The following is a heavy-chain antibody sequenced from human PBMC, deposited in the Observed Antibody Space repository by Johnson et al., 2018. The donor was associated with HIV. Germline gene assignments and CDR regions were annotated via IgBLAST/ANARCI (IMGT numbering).Heavy chain of an antibody. V-gene: IGHV3-30-3*01. D-gene: IGHD1-26*01. J-gene: IGHJ3*01. CDR3: VTADRGSA. CDR1: GFTFSSYA. CDR2: ISSDGRNK. Sequence: VQLVESGGGVVQPGRSLRLSCAASGFTFSSYAMHWVRQAPGKGLEWVAVISSDGRNKYYADSVKGRFTISRDNSKNSLYLQMNSLRDEDTAVYYCVTADRGSAWGQGTTVTVSS.